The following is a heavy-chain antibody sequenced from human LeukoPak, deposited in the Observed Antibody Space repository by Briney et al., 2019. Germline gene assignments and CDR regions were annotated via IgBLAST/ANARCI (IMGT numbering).Heavy chain of an antibody. Sequence: GGSLRLSCAASGFTFSDYAINWVRQAPGKGLEWVSSISSSSFIYFADSLKGRFTISRDNAKNSVSLQINSLRAEDTAVYYCARDRNFVAFDIWGQGTMVTVSS. D-gene: IGHD1-14*01. CDR1: GFTFSDYA. V-gene: IGHV3-69-1*01. CDR3: ARDRNFVAFDI. J-gene: IGHJ3*02. CDR2: ISSSSFI.